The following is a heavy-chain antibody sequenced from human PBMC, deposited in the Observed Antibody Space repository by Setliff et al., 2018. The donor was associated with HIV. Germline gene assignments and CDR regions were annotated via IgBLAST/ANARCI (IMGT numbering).Heavy chain of an antibody. V-gene: IGHV3-11*04. J-gene: IGHJ3*02. CDR2: ISRDGNTI. D-gene: IGHD7-27*01. CDR1: GFTFSDYY. CDR3: ARDWPGYGFDI. Sequence: GGSLRLSCAASGFTFSDYYMSWLRQAPGKGLEWVSYISRDGNTIYYADSVRGRFTMSRDNAKNSLYLQMNSLRAEDTAVYYCARDWPGYGFDIWGQGTMVTVSS.